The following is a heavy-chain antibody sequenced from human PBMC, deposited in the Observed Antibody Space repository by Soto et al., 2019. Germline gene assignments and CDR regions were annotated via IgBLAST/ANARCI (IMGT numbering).Heavy chain of an antibody. V-gene: IGHV3-53*01. J-gene: IGHJ6*02. Sequence: HPGGSLRLSCVASGLTVSHNYMAWVRQAPEMGLEWVSILYTEGTTYYADSVKGRFTISRDSSKNTLFLRMDSLRAEDTAVYYCVRPRPSGENYGMDVWGQGTTVTVSS. CDR3: VRPRPSGENYGMDV. CDR1: GLTVSHNY. D-gene: IGHD3-16*01. CDR2: LYTEGTT.